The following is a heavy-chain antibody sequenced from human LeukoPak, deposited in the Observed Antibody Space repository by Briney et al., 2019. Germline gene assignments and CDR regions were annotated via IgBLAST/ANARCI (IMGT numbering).Heavy chain of an antibody. CDR1: GDGVSSNSAA. CDR3: TREAVWGTSDY. D-gene: IGHD3-16*01. Sequence: SQTLSLTCAISGDGVSSNSAAWNWLRQSPSRGFEWLGRTYYRSNWYNDYAVSLKSRITTNPDTSRTLFSLHLNSVTPEDTAVYYCTREAVWGTSDYWAQGTLVTVPS. CDR2: TYYRSNWYN. J-gene: IGHJ4*02. V-gene: IGHV6-1*01.